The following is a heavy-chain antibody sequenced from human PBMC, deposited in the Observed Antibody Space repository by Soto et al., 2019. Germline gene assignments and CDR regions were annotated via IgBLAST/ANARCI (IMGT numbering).Heavy chain of an antibody. CDR3: ARDPLAAGTTSWYFDL. CDR1: GFTFSSYS. V-gene: IGHV3-48*01. Sequence: GGSLRLSCAASGFTFSSYSMNWVRQAPGKGLEWVSYISSSSSTIYYADSVKGRFTISRDNAKNSLYLQMNSLRAEDTAVYYCARDPLAAGTTSWYFDLWGRGNLVTVSS. CDR2: ISSSSSTI. D-gene: IGHD1-7*01. J-gene: IGHJ2*01.